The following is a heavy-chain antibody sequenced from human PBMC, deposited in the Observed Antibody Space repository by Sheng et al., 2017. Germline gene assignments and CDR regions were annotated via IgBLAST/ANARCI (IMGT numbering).Heavy chain of an antibody. J-gene: IGHJ3*02. CDR1: GYSISSGYY. V-gene: IGHV4-38-2*02. Sequence: QVQLQESGPGLVKPSETLSLTCAVSGYSISSGYYWGWIRQPPGKGLEWIGSIYHSGSTYYNPSLKSRVTISVDTSKNQFSLKLSSVTAADTAVYYCARERVGSSWYVDAFDIWGQGTSGHRLF. D-gene: IGHD6-13*01. CDR2: IYHSGST. CDR3: ARERVGSSWYVDAFDI.